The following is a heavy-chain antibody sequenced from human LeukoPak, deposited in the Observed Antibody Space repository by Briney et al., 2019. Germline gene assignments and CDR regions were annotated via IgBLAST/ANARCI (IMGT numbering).Heavy chain of an antibody. CDR3: AKDAQRGYSYGYPVVH. J-gene: IGHJ4*02. CDR1: GFTFSSYA. CDR2: ISGSGGST. Sequence: PGGSLRLSCAASGFTFSSYAMSWVRQAPGKGLEWVSAISGSGGSTYYADSVKGRFTISRDNSKNTLYLQMNSLRAEDTAVYYCAKDAQRGYSYGYPVVHWGQGTLVTVSS. D-gene: IGHD5-18*01. V-gene: IGHV3-23*01.